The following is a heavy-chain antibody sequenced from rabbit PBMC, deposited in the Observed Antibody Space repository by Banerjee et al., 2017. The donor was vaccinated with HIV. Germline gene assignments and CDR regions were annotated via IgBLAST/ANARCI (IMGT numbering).Heavy chain of an antibody. V-gene: IGHV1S45*01. D-gene: IGHD6-1*01. CDR2: MDFGSRGIT. Sequence: QEQLEESGGGLVQPEGSLTLTCTASGFSLSSSYCMCWVRQAPGKGPEWIACMDFGSRGITYYASWAKGRFTISKTSSTTVTLQMTSLTAADTATYFCARGNNNSYAYFTLWGPGTLVTVS. CDR1: GFSLSSSYC. CDR3: ARGNNNSYAYFTL. J-gene: IGHJ4*01.